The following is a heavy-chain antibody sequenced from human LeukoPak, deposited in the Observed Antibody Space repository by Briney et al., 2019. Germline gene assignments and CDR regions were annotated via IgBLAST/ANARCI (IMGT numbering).Heavy chain of an antibody. V-gene: IGHV1-2*02. CDR1: GYRFTSYY. J-gene: IGHJ4*02. Sequence: ASVKVSCKASGYRFTSYYMHWVRQAPGQGLEWMGWINPNSGGTDYAQKFQGRVSMTRDTSISTAYMELSRLRSDDTAVYYCARDLSYSSGWYWGQGTLVTVSS. CDR2: INPNSGGT. CDR3: ARDLSYSSGWY. D-gene: IGHD6-19*01.